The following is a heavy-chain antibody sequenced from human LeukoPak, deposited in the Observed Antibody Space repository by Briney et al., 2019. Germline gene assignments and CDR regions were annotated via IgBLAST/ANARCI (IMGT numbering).Heavy chain of an antibody. D-gene: IGHD2-2*01. CDR1: GFTFSNYE. CDR3: AREGVVVSAAVDY. V-gene: IGHV3-48*03. J-gene: IGHJ4*02. CDR2: ISIGGSTI. Sequence: GGSLRLSCAASGFTFSNYEMNWVRQAPGKGLEWVSYISIGGSTIYYADSVKGRFTISRDNAKNSLYLQMNSLRAEDTAVYYCAREGVVVSAAVDYWGQGTLVTVSS.